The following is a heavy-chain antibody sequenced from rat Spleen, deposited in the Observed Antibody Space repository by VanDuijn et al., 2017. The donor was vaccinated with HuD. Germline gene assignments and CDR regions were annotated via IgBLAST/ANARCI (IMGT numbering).Heavy chain of an antibody. D-gene: IGHD1-4*01. V-gene: IGHV5-25*01. CDR3: ARHRGPGYNYYVMDA. J-gene: IGHJ4*01. Sequence: EVQLVESGGGLVQPGRSLKLSCAASGFTFSNYDMAWVRQAPTKGLEWVASISTSGGNTYYRDSVKGRLTVPRDKAKSTLYMQMDSLRSEDTATYYCARHRGPGYNYYVMDAWGQGASVTVSS. CDR1: GFTFSNYD. CDR2: ISTSGGNT.